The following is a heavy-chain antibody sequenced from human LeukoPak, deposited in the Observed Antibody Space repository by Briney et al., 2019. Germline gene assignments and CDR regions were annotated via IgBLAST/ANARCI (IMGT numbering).Heavy chain of an antibody. V-gene: IGHV3-74*01. D-gene: IGHD6-6*01. CDR2: INSDGSST. Sequence: GGSLRLSCAASGFTFSSYWMHWVRQAPGKGLVWVSRINSDGSSTSYADSVRGRFSISRDNAKNTLYLQMNSLRAEDTAVCYCARGLSGYASSLGYWGQGTLVTVSA. J-gene: IGHJ4*02. CDR3: ARGLSGYASSLGY. CDR1: GFTFSSYW.